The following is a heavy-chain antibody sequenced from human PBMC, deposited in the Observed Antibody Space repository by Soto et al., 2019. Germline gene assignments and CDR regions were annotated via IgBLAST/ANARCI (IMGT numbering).Heavy chain of an antibody. CDR1: GGSISSSSYY. J-gene: IGHJ4*02. Sequence: QLQLQESGPGLVKPSETLSLTCTVSGGSISSSSYYWGWIRQPPGKGLEWIGSIYYSGSTYYNPYLKSRVTISVDTSKNQFSLKLSSVTAAVPAVYYCARHTPAISISDHWGQGTLVTVSS. CDR2: IYYSGST. CDR3: ARHTPAISISDH. V-gene: IGHV4-39*01. D-gene: IGHD2-15*01.